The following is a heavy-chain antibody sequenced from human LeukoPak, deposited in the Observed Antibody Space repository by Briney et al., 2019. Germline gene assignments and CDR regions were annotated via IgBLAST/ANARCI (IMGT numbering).Heavy chain of an antibody. CDR3: VKDRPCETCMPMDA. CDR2: LGRSGENR. J-gene: IGHJ6*02. CDR1: GFTFTDYS. V-gene: IGHV3-23*01. Sequence: PGGSLGLSCAASGFTFTDYSMSWVRQAPGKGLEWVSGLGRSGENRYYATSVRGRFSISRDNSKDTVYLQTNSLRAEDTAIYYCVKDRPCETCMPMDAWGQGTTVTVSS. D-gene: IGHD2-2*01.